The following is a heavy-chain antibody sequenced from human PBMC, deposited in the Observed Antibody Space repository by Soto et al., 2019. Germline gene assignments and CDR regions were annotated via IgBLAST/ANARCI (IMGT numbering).Heavy chain of an antibody. CDR3: VRSPRIGVRGAF. D-gene: IGHD3-16*01. V-gene: IGHV3-21*01. Sequence: GGSLRLSCIGSGFSFSAYNMNWVRQAPGKGLEWVSSIKVGSSRIYQPDSMKGRFTISRDDARNSVYLQINSLRAEDTALYFCVRSPRIGVRGAFWGRGTQVTVSS. J-gene: IGHJ1*01. CDR1: GFSFSAYN. CDR2: IKVGSSRI.